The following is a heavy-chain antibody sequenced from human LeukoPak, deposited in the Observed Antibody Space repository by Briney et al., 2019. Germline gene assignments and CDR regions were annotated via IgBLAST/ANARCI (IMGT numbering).Heavy chain of an antibody. CDR3: AKAPWFGELSHFDY. Sequence: PGGSLRLSCAASGFTFSSYNMNWVRQAPGKGLEWVSSITSSSSYIYYADSVKGRFTISRDNAENSLYLQMNSLRAEDTALYYCAKAPWFGELSHFDYWGQGTLVTVSS. CDR2: ITSSSSYI. V-gene: IGHV3-21*04. J-gene: IGHJ4*02. D-gene: IGHD3-10*01. CDR1: GFTFSSYN.